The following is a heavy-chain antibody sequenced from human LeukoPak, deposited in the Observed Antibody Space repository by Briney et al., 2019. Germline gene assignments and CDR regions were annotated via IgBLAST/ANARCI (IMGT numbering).Heavy chain of an antibody. CDR1: GFTFSSYW. CDR2: INSDGSST. V-gene: IGHV3-74*01. Sequence: LAGGSLRLSCAASGFTFSSYWMPWVRQAPGKGLVWVSRINSDGSSTSYADSVKGRFTISRDNAKNTLYLQMNSLRAEDTTVYYCARDSYYGSGSFFDWGQGTLVTVSS. J-gene: IGHJ4*02. D-gene: IGHD3-10*01. CDR3: ARDSYYGSGSFFD.